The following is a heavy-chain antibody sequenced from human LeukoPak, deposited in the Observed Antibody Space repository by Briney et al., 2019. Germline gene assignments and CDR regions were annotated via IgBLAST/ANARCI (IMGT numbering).Heavy chain of an antibody. CDR1: EYRFTSYW. J-gene: IGHJ4*02. D-gene: IGHD6-19*01. V-gene: IGHV5-51*01. CDR2: IYPGDSVT. Sequence: GESLKISCKGSEYRFTSYWIGWVRQMPGEGLEWMGIIYPGDSVTRYSPSFQGQVTISADKSITTAYLHWSSLKASDTAMYYCARRRAVAGTYYFDSWGQGTLVTVSS. CDR3: ARRRAVAGTYYFDS.